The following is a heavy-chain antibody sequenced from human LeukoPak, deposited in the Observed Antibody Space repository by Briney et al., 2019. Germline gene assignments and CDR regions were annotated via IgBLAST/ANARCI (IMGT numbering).Heavy chain of an antibody. CDR1: GGSISSSNW. D-gene: IGHD6-19*01. J-gene: IGHJ4*02. CDR3: ARERPGIAVAGNFDY. Sequence: SETLSLTCAVSGGSISSSNWWSWVRQPPGKGLEWIGEIYHSGSTNYNPSLKSRVTISVDKSKNQFSLKLSSVTAADTAVYYCARERPGIAVAGNFDYWGQGTLVTVSS. V-gene: IGHV4-4*02. CDR2: IYHSGST.